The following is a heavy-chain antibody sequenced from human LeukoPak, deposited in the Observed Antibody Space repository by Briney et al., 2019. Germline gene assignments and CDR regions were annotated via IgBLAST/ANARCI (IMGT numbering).Heavy chain of an antibody. CDR3: ARGGGLDV. D-gene: IGHD3-16*01. V-gene: IGHV3-7*03. CDR1: GFTFSTYA. CDR2: INHNGNVN. Sequence: GRSLRLSCVASGFTFSTYAIHWARQAPGKGLEWVASINHNGNVNYYVDSVKGRFTISRGNAKNSLYLQMSNLRAEDTAVYFCARGGGLDVWGQGATVTVSS. J-gene: IGHJ6*02.